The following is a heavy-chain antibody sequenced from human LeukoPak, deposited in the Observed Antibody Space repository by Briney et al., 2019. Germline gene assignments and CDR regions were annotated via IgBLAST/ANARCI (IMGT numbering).Heavy chain of an antibody. J-gene: IGHJ4*02. CDR2: IIPIFGTA. D-gene: IGHD7-27*01. CDR3: ARAQEAGDFDY. CDR1: GGACSIYA. Sequence: SVKVSCKASGGACSIYAISWVRQAPGQGLEWMGGIIPIFGTANYAQKFQGRVTTTADESTSTAYMELSSLRSEDTAVYYCARAQEAGDFDYWGQGTLVTVSS. V-gene: IGHV1-69*13.